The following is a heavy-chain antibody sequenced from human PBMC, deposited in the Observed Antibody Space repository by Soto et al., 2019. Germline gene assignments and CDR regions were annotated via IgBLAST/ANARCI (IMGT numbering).Heavy chain of an antibody. J-gene: IGHJ6*03. CDR2: IYYSGST. V-gene: IGHV4-39*01. CDR1: GGSISSSSYY. CDR3: ARHPSDQEGYYYYYYMDV. Sequence: QLQLQESGPGLVKPSETLSLTCTVSGGSISSSSYYWGWIRQPPGKGLEWIGSIYYSGSTYYNPSLKSRVTISVDTSKNQFSLKLSSVTAADTAVYYCARHPSDQEGYYYYYYMDVWGKGTTVTVSS.